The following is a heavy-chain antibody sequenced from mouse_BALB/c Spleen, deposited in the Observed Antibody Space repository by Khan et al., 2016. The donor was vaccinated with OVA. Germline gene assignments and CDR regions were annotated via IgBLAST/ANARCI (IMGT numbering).Heavy chain of an antibody. CDR2: LSYSGRT. J-gene: IGHJ2*01. V-gene: IGHV3-2*02. Sequence: EVQLQESGPGLVKPSQSLSPTCTVTGYSITSDYAWNWIRQFPGNKLEWMGYLSYSGRTSYNPSLKSRISITRDTSKTQFFLQLNSVTTEDTATYYCARSVTITTVVATDFDYWGQGTTLTVAS. CDR1: GYSITSDYA. CDR3: ARSVTITTVVATDFDY. D-gene: IGHD1-1*01.